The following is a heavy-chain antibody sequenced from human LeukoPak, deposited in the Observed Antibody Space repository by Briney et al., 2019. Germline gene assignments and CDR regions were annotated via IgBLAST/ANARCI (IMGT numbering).Heavy chain of an antibody. V-gene: IGHV1-69*13. J-gene: IGHJ5*02. CDR1: GGTFSSYA. CDR2: IIPIFGTA. D-gene: IGHD4-17*01. CDR3: ARTVPGYGDYGGTFDP. Sequence: SVKVSCKASGGTFSSYAISWVRQAPGQGLEWMGGIIPIFGTANYAQKFQGRVTITADESTSTAYMELSSLRSEDTAVYYCARTVPGYGDYGGTFDPWGQGTLVTVSS.